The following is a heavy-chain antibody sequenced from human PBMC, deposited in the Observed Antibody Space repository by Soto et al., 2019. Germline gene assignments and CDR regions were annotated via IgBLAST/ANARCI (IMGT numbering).Heavy chain of an antibody. CDR3: ASLRSELGTYYFDY. J-gene: IGHJ4*02. V-gene: IGHV1-18*01. CDR1: GYTFTSYG. D-gene: IGHD7-27*01. Sequence: ASVKVSCKASGYTFTSYGISWVRQAPGQGLEWMGWISAYNGNTNYAQKLQGRVTMTTDTSTRTAYMELRSLRSDDTAVYYCASLRSELGTYYFDYWGQGTLVTVSS. CDR2: ISAYNGNT.